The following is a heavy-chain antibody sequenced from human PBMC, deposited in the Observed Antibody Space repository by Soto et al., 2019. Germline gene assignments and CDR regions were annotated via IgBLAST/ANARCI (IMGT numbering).Heavy chain of an antibody. Sequence: QVHLVQSGAEVKKPGSSVKVSCKTSGGTFSRYAISWVRQAPGQGLEWMGGIIPKFGTAKYAKRFQDKVTFTADESTSTAYMELSSLKFEDTAMYFCARGYPYGDFRFTAFDNWGQGTLVAVSA. CDR1: GGTFSRYA. V-gene: IGHV1-69*01. CDR2: IIPKFGTA. J-gene: IGHJ4*02. CDR3: ARGYPYGDFRFTAFDN. D-gene: IGHD4-17*01.